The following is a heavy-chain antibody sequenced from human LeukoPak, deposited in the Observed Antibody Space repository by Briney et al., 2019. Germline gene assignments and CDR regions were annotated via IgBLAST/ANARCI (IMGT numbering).Heavy chain of an antibody. CDR1: GFTFSNYW. Sequence: PGGSLRLSCAASGFTFSNYWMHWVRQAPGKGLVWVSRINSDGINTSYADSVKGRFTISRDNAKNSLYLQMNSLRAEDTAVYYCARDSSGYFDYWGQGTLVTVSS. CDR2: INSDGINT. J-gene: IGHJ4*02. D-gene: IGHD3-22*01. V-gene: IGHV3-74*01. CDR3: ARDSSGYFDY.